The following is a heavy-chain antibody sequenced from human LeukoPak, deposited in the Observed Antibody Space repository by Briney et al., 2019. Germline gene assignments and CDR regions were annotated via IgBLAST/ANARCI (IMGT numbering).Heavy chain of an antibody. Sequence: PGGSLRLSCAASGFIFSSYAMSWVRQAPGKGLVWVSTISGSGGSTYYADSVKGRFTISRDNSKNTVYLQMSSLRAEDTAVYYCAKGYGDSVFSWFDPWGQGTLVTVSS. CDR1: GFIFSSYA. CDR2: ISGSGGST. D-gene: IGHD4-17*01. J-gene: IGHJ5*02. V-gene: IGHV3-23*01. CDR3: AKGYGDSVFSWFDP.